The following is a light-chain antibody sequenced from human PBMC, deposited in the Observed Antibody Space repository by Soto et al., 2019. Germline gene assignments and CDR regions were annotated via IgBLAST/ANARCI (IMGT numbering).Light chain of an antibody. CDR3: QQYGSSPQT. J-gene: IGKJ1*01. V-gene: IGKV3-20*01. CDR1: QSVSSSY. CDR2: GAS. Sequence: EIVLTQSPGTLSLSPGERVTLSCRASQSVSSSYLAWYQQKPGQAPRLLTYGASSRATGIPDRFSGSGSGTDFTLTINRLEPEDFAVYYCQQYGSSPQTFGQGTKVEIK.